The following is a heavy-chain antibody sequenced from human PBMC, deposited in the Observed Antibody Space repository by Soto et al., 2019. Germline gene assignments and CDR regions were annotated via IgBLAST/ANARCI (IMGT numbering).Heavy chain of an antibody. CDR2: IYYSGST. CDR3: ARGGYNSYDY. CDR1: GGSISSYY. V-gene: IGHV4-59*01. J-gene: IGHJ4*02. Sequence: SETLSLTCTVSGGSISSYYWSWIRQPPGKGLEWIGYIYYSGSTNHNPSLKSRVTISVDTSKNQFSLKLSSVTAADTAVYYCARGGYNSYDYWGQGTLVTVSS. D-gene: IGHD5-12*01.